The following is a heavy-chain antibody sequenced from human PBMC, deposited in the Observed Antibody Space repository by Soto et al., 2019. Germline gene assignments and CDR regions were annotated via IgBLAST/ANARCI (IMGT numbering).Heavy chain of an antibody. Sequence: ASVKVSCKASGGTFSSYTFNWVRQAPGQGLEWMGRIIPILGLANHAQKFQGRVTISADNSTSTAYMELSSLRSDDTAVYYCARGYLATTPAPHSRSHYGMDVWAKGPRSPSP. CDR2: IIPILGLA. V-gene: IGHV1-69*02. J-gene: IGHJ6*02. CDR3: ARGYLATTPAPHSRSHYGMDV. CDR1: GGTFSSYT. D-gene: IGHD6-13*01.